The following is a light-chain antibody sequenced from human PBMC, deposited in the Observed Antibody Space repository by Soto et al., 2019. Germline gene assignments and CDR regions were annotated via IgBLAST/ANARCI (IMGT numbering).Light chain of an antibody. CDR2: AAS. V-gene: IGKV1-39*01. Sequence: DIQMTQSPSSLSASIGDRVTITCRASQTISDYLNWYQQKPGKAPKLLIYAASSLQGGVPSRFSGSGSGTDFTLTISGLQPEDFVTYSCQQSFSTPRTFGQGTKVDIK. CDR1: QTISDY. J-gene: IGKJ1*01. CDR3: QQSFSTPRT.